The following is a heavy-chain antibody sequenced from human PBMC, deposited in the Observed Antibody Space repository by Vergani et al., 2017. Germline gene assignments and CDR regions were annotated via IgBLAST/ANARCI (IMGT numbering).Heavy chain of an antibody. J-gene: IGHJ4*02. V-gene: IGHV3-30*02. CDR2: IRSDENHQ. Sequence: QVHLVESGGGVVQSGGSLRLSCVASGFTFSDFGMHWVRQTPGEGLECVAFIRSDENHQYYGDSVKGRFTISRDNSKNTVYLQMTGLGVEDTAVYYCVKDDPSLDHWGQGTLVTVSS. CDR1: GFTFSDFG. CDR3: VKDDPSLDH.